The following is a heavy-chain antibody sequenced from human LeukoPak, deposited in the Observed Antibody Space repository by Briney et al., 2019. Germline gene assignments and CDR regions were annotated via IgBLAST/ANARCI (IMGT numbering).Heavy chain of an antibody. J-gene: IGHJ4*02. D-gene: IGHD5-18*01. CDR2: ISYDGSNK. CDR1: GFTFSSYG. Sequence: GGSLRLSCVASGFTFSSYGMHWVRQAPGKGLEWVAVISYDGSNKYYADSVKGRFTISRDNSKNTLYLQMNSLRAEDTAVYYCATWGRGYSYGYTGYFDYWGQGTLVTVSS. V-gene: IGHV3-30*03. CDR3: ATWGRGYSYGYTGYFDY.